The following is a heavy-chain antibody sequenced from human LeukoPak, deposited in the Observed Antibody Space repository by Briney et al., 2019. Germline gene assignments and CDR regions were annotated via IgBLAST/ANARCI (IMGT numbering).Heavy chain of an antibody. CDR1: GGTFSSYA. D-gene: IGHD3-10*01. V-gene: IGHV1-69*13. J-gene: IGHJ4*02. Sequence: SVKVSCKASGGTFSSYAISWVRQAPGQGLEWMGGIIPIFGTANYAQKFQGRVTITADESTSTAYMELSSLRSEDTAVYYCATYGSGSYYTIDYWGQGTLVTVSS. CDR2: IIPIFGTA. CDR3: ATYGSGSYYTIDY.